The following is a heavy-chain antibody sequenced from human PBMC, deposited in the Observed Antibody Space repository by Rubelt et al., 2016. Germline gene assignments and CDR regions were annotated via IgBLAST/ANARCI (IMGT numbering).Heavy chain of an antibody. Sequence: QLQLQESGPGLVKPSETLSLTCTVSGGSISSSSYYWGWIRQPPGKGLEWIGSIYYSGSTYYNPSLKSRVPISVDTSKNQFSRKLRSLTAADTAVYYCAKSAEGSTWYDAWGPGTLVTVSS. CDR2: IYYSGST. CDR1: GGSISSSSYY. V-gene: IGHV4-39*01. D-gene: IGHD6-13*01. CDR3: AKSAEGSTWYDA. J-gene: IGHJ5*02.